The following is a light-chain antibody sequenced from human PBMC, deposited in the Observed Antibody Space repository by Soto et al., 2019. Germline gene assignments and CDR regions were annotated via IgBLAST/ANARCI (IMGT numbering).Light chain of an antibody. CDR1: SSGVGGYKS. V-gene: IGLV2-14*01. CDR3: CSSAGGRTYV. CDR2: EDR. Sequence: QSVLTQPASVSGSPGQSITITCTGTSSGVGGYKSVSWYQQHPGKAPKLLIYEDRNRPSGVSNRFSGSKSGSTASLTLSGLQSEDEAEYFCCSSAGGRTYVFGTGTKLTVL. J-gene: IGLJ1*01.